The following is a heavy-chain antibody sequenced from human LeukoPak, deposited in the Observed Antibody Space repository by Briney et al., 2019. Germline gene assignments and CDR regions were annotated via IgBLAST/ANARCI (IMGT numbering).Heavy chain of an antibody. CDR3: ARPNRRCSGGSCYPWAFDI. CDR1: GYTFTSYD. Sequence: ASVKVSCKASGYTFTSYDINWVRQATGQGLEWMGWMNHNRGNTGYAQKFQGRVTITRNTSISTAYMELSSLRSEDTAVYYCARPNRRCSGGSCYPWAFDIWGQGTMVTVSS. D-gene: IGHD2-15*01. J-gene: IGHJ3*02. CDR2: MNHNRGNT. V-gene: IGHV1-8*03.